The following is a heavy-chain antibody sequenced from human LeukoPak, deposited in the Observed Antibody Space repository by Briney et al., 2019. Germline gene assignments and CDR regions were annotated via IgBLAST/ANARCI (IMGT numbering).Heavy chain of an antibody. D-gene: IGHD2-15*01. Sequence: GASLRLSWAAAGFTFSTYCMNWVRQAPGNGLEWVSSISNSGGYIYYADSVEGRFTISRDNAKHSLYLQMNSLRADDTAVYYCARCSGGSCYRSDDYWGQGTLVTVSS. J-gene: IGHJ4*02. CDR3: ARCSGGSCYRSDDY. CDR2: ISNSGGYI. V-gene: IGHV3-21*01. CDR1: GFTFSTYC.